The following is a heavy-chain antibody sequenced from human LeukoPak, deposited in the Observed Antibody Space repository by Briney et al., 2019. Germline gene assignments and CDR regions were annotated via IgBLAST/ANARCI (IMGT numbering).Heavy chain of an antibody. CDR3: AREVEYR. J-gene: IGHJ5*02. CDR1: GFTFSSYS. D-gene: IGHD5-24*01. V-gene: IGHV3-21*01. CDR2: ISSSSSYI. Sequence: PGGSLRLSCAASGFTFSSYSMNWVRQAPGKGLEWVSSISSSSSYICYADSVKGRFTISRDNAKNSLYLQMNSLRAEDTAVYYCAREVEYRWGQGTLVTVSS.